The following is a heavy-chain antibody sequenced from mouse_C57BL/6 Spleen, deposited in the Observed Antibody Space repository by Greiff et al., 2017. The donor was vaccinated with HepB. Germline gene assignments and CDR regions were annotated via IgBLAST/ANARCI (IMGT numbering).Heavy chain of an antibody. V-gene: IGHV1-69*01. CDR2: IDPSDSYT. CDR3: ARNYYGSSYLDY. J-gene: IGHJ2*01. D-gene: IGHD1-1*01. Sequence: QVQLKQPGAELVMPGASVKLSCKASGYTFTSYWMHWVKQRPGQGLEWIGEIDPSDSYTNYNQKFKGKSTLTVDKSSSTAYMQLSSLTSEDSAVYYCARNYYGSSYLDYWGQGTTLTVSS. CDR1: GYTFTSYW.